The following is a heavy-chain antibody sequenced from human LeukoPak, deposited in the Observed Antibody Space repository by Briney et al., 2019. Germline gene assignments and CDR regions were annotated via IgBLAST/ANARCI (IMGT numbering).Heavy chain of an antibody. CDR1: GGTFSSYA. J-gene: IGHJ4*02. V-gene: IGHV1-69*13. CDR2: IIPIFGTA. D-gene: IGHD1-26*01. Sequence: ASVKVSCKASGGTFSSYAISWVRQAPGQGLEWMGGIIPIFGTANYAQKFQGRVTITADESTSTAYMELSSLTSEDTAVYYCGALFAPPEFNRIVGATTTDYWGQGTLVTVSS. CDR3: GALFAPPEFNRIVGATTTDY.